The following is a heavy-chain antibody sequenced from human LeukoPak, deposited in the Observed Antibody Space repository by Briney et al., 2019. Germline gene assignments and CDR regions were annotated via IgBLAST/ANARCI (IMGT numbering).Heavy chain of an antibody. Sequence: GGSLRLSCVASGFTFSDFAMSWVRLPPGKGLKWVSGVSASGGSTFYTDSVKGRFTISRDNSNNTLYLQMDGLSAEDTAIYYCAKHEVSYYDSSGYSPSDCWGPGTVVTVSS. V-gene: IGHV3-23*01. CDR1: GFTFSDFA. CDR2: VSASGGST. CDR3: AKHEVSYYDSSGYSPSDC. J-gene: IGHJ4*02. D-gene: IGHD3-22*01.